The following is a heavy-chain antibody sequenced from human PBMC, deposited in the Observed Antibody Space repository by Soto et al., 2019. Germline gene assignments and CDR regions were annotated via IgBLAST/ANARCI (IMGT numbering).Heavy chain of an antibody. J-gene: IGHJ3*02. D-gene: IGHD3-22*01. CDR1: GYSFSFYW. CDR3: ATAYVYDFENSNYYRDAFDI. V-gene: IGHV5-51*01. CDR2: MYPDDSDI. Sequence: GKSLKITCKASGYSFSFYWIGWGRQMPGKGLEWMAIMYPDDSDIRYSPSFEAHVTISADKSTSTAFLQWSSLKASDTAMYYCATAYVYDFENSNYYRDAFDIWGQGTLVTVSS.